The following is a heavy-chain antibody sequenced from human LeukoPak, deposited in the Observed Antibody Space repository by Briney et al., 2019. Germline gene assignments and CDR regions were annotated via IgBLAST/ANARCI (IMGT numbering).Heavy chain of an antibody. CDR1: GFTFNTYA. D-gene: IGHD6-13*01. CDR2: VSGSGGST. J-gene: IGHJ6*02. CDR3: ENSHVAAGKSSAMDV. Sequence: GGSLGLSCAASGFTFNTYAMSWVRQAPGKGLEWVSAVSGSGGSTYYADSVKGRFTISRDNSKNTLYLQMNNLRAEDTAVYYCENSHVAAGKSSAMDVWGQGTTVTVSS. V-gene: IGHV3-23*01.